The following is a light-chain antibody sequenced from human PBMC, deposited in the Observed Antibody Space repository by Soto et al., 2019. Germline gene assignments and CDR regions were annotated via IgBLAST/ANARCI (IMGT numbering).Light chain of an antibody. Sequence: EIVLTQSPGTLSLSPGEKATLSCRASQSVGDAFLSWYQQKPGLAPRLLIYGVSNRATGIPDRLSGSGSGTEFTLTISNLQPDDFATYFCQQYNNYPRTFGQGTKVDIK. V-gene: IGKV3-20*01. CDR1: QSVGDAF. J-gene: IGKJ1*01. CDR3: QQYNNYPRT. CDR2: GVS.